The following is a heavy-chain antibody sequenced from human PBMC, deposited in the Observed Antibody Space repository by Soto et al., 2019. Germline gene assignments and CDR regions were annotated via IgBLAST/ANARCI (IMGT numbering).Heavy chain of an antibody. CDR2: INHSGST. CDR3: ARHSSSRAKHFDY. V-gene: IGHV4-34*01. Sequence: SETLSLTCAVYGGSFSGYYWSWIRQPPGKGLEWIGEINHSGSTNYNLSLKSRVTISVDTSKNQFSLRSEDTAVYYCARHSSSRAKHFDYWGQGTLVTVSS. J-gene: IGHJ4*02. CDR1: GGSFSGYY. D-gene: IGHD6-13*01.